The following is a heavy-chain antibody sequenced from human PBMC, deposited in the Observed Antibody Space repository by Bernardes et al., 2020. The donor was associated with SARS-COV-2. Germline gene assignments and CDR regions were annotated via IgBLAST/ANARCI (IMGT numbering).Heavy chain of an antibody. D-gene: IGHD3-22*01. CDR1: GGSISSSSYY. CDR2: IYYSGST. Sequence: SETLSLTCTVSGGSISSSSYYWGWIRQPPGKGLEWIGSIYYSGSTYYNPSLKSRVTISVDTSKNQFSLKLSSVTAADTAVYYCASDSPNSSPNFDYWGQGTLVTVSS. CDR3: ASDSPNSSPNFDY. V-gene: IGHV4-39*01. J-gene: IGHJ4*02.